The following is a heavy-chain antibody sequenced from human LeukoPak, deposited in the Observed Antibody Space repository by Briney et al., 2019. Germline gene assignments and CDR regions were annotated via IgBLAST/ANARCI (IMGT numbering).Heavy chain of an antibody. CDR1: GGSFSGYY. V-gene: IGHV4-34*01. Sequence: PSETLSLTCAVYGGSFSGYYWSWIRQPPGKGLEWIGEINHSGSTNYNPSLKSRVTISVDTSKNQFSLRLSSVTAADTAVYYCARLSVFCSGGSCYSRFYYYYYMDVWGKGTTVTVSS. CDR2: INHSGST. J-gene: IGHJ6*03. CDR3: ARLSVFCSGGSCYSRFYYYYYMDV. D-gene: IGHD2-15*01.